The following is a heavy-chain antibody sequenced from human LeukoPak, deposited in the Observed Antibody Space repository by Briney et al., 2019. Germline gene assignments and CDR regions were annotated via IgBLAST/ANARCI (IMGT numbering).Heavy chain of an antibody. Sequence: ASVKVSCKASGYTFGSYGISWVRQAPGQGLEWMGWISAYNGNTNYAQKLQGRVTMTTDTSTSTAYMELRSLRSDDTAVYYCARVTTFGGVIEDFDYWGQGTLVTVSS. CDR1: GYTFGSYG. J-gene: IGHJ4*02. V-gene: IGHV1-18*01. CDR3: ARVTTFGGVIEDFDY. CDR2: ISAYNGNT. D-gene: IGHD3-16*02.